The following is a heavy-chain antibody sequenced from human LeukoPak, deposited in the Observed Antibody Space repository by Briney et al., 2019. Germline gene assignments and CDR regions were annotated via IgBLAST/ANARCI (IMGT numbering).Heavy chain of an antibody. V-gene: IGHV1-18*01. CDR1: GYTFNNYG. Sequence: ASVKVSCKASGYTFNNYGITWVRQAPGQGLDWMAWISAYNGYTNYAQNFQGRVTMTTDTSTSTAYMELRSLRSDDTAVYYCARVDGYPDPFDIWGQGTMVTVSS. CDR2: ISAYNGYT. CDR3: ARVDGYPDPFDI. D-gene: IGHD5-24*01. J-gene: IGHJ3*02.